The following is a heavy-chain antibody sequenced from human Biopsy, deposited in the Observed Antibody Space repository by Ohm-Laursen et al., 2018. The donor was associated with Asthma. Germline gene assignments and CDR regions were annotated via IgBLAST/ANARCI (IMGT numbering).Heavy chain of an antibody. CDR3: ASPSSSREILYYYYNMDI. CDR2: IYSGGTS. CDR1: GFAVSRDH. J-gene: IGHJ6*02. D-gene: IGHD6-13*01. V-gene: IGHV3-53*01. Sequence: SLRLSCTASGFAVSRDHMFWVRQAPGKGLEWVSVIYSGGTSHTADSVRGRFTISRDYSKNTLYLQMHSLRADDTAVYYCASPSSSREILYYYYNMDIWGQGTTVTV.